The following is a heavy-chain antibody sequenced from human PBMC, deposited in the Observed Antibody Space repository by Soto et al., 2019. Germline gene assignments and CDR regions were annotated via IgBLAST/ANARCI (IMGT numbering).Heavy chain of an antibody. D-gene: IGHD6-13*01. V-gene: IGHV3-23*01. CDR3: AKVPLGSWFAYYYYYMDV. Sequence: GGSLRLSCAASGFTFSNYAMSWVRQAPGKGLEWVSAISGSGGSTYYADSVKGRFTISRDNSKNTLYLQMNSLRAEDTAVYYCAKVPLGSWFAYYYYYMDVWGKGTTVTVSS. J-gene: IGHJ6*03. CDR1: GFTFSNYA. CDR2: ISGSGGST.